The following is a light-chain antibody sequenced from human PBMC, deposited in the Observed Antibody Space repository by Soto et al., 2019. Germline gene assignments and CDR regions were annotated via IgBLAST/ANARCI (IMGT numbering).Light chain of an antibody. CDR2: EGS. V-gene: IGLV2-23*01. J-gene: IGLJ3*02. Sequence: QSALTQPASVSGSPGQSITISCTGTSSDVGSYNLVSWYQQHPGKAPKLMIYEGSKRPSGVSNRFSGSKSGNTASLTISGLQAEDEADYYCCSSAGIYHYLVFGGGTKLTVL. CDR3: CSSAGIYHYLV. CDR1: SSDVGSYNL.